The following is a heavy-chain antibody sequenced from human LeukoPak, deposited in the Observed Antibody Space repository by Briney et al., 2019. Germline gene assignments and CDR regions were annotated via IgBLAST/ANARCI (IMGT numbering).Heavy chain of an antibody. V-gene: IGHV5-51*01. J-gene: IGHJ4*02. CDR3: ARLTFGGVIVSFDYFDY. Sequence: GESLKISCKGSGYSFTSYWIGWVRQMPGKGLEWMGIIYPGDSDTRYSPSFQGQVTISADKSLSTPYLQWSSLKASDTAMYYCARLTFGGVIVSFDYFDYWGQGTLVTVSS. CDR1: GYSFTSYW. D-gene: IGHD3-16*02. CDR2: IYPGDSDT.